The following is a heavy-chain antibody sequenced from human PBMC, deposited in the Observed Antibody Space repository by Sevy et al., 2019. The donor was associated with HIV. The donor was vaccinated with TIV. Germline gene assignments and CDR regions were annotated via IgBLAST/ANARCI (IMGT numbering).Heavy chain of an antibody. Sequence: GGCLRLSCAASGFTFDDYTMHWVRQAPGKGLEWVSLISWDGGSTYYADSVKGQFTISRDNSKSSLYLQMNSLRTEDSAFYYCAKDSICSWYDPVFDYWGQGTPVTVSS. CDR3: AKDSICSWYDPVFDY. CDR2: ISWDGGST. V-gene: IGHV3-43*01. J-gene: IGHJ4*02. D-gene: IGHD6-13*01. CDR1: GFTFDDYT.